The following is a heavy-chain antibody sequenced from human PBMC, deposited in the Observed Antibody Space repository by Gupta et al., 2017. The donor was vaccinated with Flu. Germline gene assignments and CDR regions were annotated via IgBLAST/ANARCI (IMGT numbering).Heavy chain of an antibody. J-gene: IGHJ5*02. Sequence: QITLKGSGPTLVKPTQTLTLTCTFSGFSLSTSGVGVGWIRQPPGKALEWLALIYWNDDKRYSPSLKSKVNINKETPKNQVVRKMTHMEPVETAQYYRAHSPVDSGYYIEDNWFDPWGQGTLVTVSS. V-gene: IGHV2-5*01. D-gene: IGHD3-3*01. CDR1: GFSLSTSGVG. CDR3: AHSPVDSGYYIEDNWFDP. CDR2: IYWNDDK.